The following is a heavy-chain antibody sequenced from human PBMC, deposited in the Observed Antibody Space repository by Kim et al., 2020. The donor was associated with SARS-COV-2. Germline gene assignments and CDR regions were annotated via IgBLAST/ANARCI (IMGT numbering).Heavy chain of an antibody. D-gene: IGHD3-22*01. V-gene: IGHV1-69*04. CDR2: A. CDR3: ARDSSSGYFDY. J-gene: IGHJ4*02. Sequence: ANYEQKFQGRVTITADKSTSTVYMELSSLRSEDTAVYYRARDSSSGYFDYWGQGTLDTVSS.